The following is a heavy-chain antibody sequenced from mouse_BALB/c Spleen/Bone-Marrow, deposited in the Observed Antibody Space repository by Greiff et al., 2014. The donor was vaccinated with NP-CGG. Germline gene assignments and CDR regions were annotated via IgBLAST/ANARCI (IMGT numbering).Heavy chain of an antibody. V-gene: IGHV1S81*02. D-gene: IGHD2-1*01. J-gene: IGHJ3*01. CDR1: GYTFTNYY. Sequence: QVQLQQSGAELAKPGASVRLSCKASGYTFTNYYMYWVKQRPGQGLEWIGEINPSNGGTNFNEKFKSKATLTVGKSSNTTYMQLSSLTSEDSAVYYCTRSGNYLFAYWGQGTLVTVSA. CDR3: TRSGNYLFAY. CDR2: INPSNGGT.